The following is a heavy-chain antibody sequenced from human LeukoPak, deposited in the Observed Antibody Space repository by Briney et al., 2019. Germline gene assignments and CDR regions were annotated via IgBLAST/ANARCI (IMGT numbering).Heavy chain of an antibody. J-gene: IGHJ4*02. CDR2: ISGSGGST. Sequence: PGGSLRLSCAASGFTFSNPWMSWVRQAPGKGLEWVSAISGSGGSTYYADSVKGRFTISRDNSKNTLYLQMNSLRAEDTAVYYCALTRGVIITPFDYWGQGTLVTVSS. CDR3: ALTRGVIITPFDY. CDR1: GFTFSNPW. D-gene: IGHD3-10*01. V-gene: IGHV3-23*01.